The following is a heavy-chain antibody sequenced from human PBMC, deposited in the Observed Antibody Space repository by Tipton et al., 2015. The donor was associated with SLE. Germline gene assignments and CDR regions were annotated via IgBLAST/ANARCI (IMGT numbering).Heavy chain of an antibody. D-gene: IGHD5-24*01. CDR1: GGSISSSNW. CDR3: ARDPNLDAFDI. CDR2: IYHSGST. V-gene: IGHV4-4*02. Sequence: TLSLTCAVSGGSISSSNWWSWVRQPPGKGLEWIGEIYHSGSTNYNPSLKSRVTISVDTSKNQFSLKLSSVTAADTAVYYCARDPNLDAFDIWGQGTMVTVSS. J-gene: IGHJ3*02.